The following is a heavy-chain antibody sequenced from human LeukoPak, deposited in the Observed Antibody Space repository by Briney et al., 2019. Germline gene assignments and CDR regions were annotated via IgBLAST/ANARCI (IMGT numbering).Heavy chain of an antibody. J-gene: IGHJ4*02. V-gene: IGHV4-34*01. CDR3: ARGLPEVVVVPAAICPFDY. CDR1: GGSFSGYY. D-gene: IGHD2-2*02. Sequence: PSETLSLTCAVYGGSFSGYYWSWIRQPPGKGLEWIGEINHSGSTNYNPSLKSRVTISVDTSKNQFSLKLSSVTAADTAVYYCARGLPEVVVVPAAICPFDYWGQGTLVTVSS. CDR2: INHSGST.